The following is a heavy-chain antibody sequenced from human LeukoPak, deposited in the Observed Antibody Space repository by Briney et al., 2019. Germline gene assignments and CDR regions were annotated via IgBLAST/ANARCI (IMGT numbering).Heavy chain of an antibody. V-gene: IGHV4-38-2*02. D-gene: IGHD2-2*01. CDR3: ASSEYQLLYYYYYMDV. CDR2: IYHSGST. Sequence: PTETLSLTCTGSGYSISSGYYWGWIRQPPGKGLEWIGSIYHSGSTYYNPSLKSRVTISVDTSKNQFSLKLSSVTAADTAVYYCASSEYQLLYYYYYMDVWGKGTTVTVSS. J-gene: IGHJ6*03. CDR1: GYSISSGYY.